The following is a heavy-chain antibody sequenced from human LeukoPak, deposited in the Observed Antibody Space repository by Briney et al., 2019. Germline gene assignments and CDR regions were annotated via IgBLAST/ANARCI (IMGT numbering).Heavy chain of an antibody. CDR3: ARARRGIAARPIDY. Sequence: PSETLSLTCAVYGGSFSGYYWSWIRQPPGKGLEWIGEINHSGSTNYNPSLKSRDTISVDTSKNQFSLKLSSVTAADTAVYYCARARRGIAARPIDYWGQGTLVTVSS. CDR1: GGSFSGYY. V-gene: IGHV4-34*01. J-gene: IGHJ4*02. CDR2: INHSGST. D-gene: IGHD6-6*01.